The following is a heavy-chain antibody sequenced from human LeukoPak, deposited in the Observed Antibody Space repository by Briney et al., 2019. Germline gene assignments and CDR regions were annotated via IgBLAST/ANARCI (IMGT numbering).Heavy chain of an antibody. J-gene: IGHJ4*02. CDR3: ARLGTTYCSSTSCHSQFDY. CDR1: GFIFDDYG. CDR2: INWNGGST. D-gene: IGHD2-2*01. Sequence: SGGSLRLSCAASGFIFDDYGMSWVRHAPGKGLEWVSGINWNGGSTAYADSVKGRFTISRDNAKNSLYLQMNSLRAEDTAFYYCARLGTTYCSSTSCHSQFDYWGQGTLVTVSS. V-gene: IGHV3-20*04.